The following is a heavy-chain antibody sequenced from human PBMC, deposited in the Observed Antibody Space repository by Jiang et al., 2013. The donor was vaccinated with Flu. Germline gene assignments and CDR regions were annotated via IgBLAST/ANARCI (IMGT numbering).Heavy chain of an antibody. J-gene: IGHJ6*02. CDR3: AREPVDTAIDYGMDV. CDR1: GYTFTGYY. D-gene: IGHD5-18*01. V-gene: IGHV1-2*04. Sequence: GAEVKKPGASVKVSCKASGYTFTGYYMHWVRQAPGQGLEWMGWINPNSGGTNYAQKFQGWVTMTRDTSISTAYMELSRLRSDDTAVYYCAREPVDTAIDYGMDVWGQGTTVTVSS. CDR2: INPNSGGT.